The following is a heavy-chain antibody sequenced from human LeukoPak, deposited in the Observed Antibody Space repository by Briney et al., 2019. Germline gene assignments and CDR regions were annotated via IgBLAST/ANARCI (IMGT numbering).Heavy chain of an antibody. CDR2: INHSGST. CDR1: GGSFSGYY. V-gene: IGHV4-34*01. CDR3: ARWADITMIVSGAFDI. D-gene: IGHD3-22*01. Sequence: SETLSLTCAVYGGSFSGYYWSWIRQPPGKGLEWIGEINHSGSTNYNPSLKSRVTISVDTSKNQCSLKLSSVTAADTAVYYCARWADITMIVSGAFDIWGQGTMVTVSS. J-gene: IGHJ3*02.